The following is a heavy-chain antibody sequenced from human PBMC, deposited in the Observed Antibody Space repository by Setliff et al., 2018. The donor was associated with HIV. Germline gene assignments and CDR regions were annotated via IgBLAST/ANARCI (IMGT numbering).Heavy chain of an antibody. CDR2: INPNSGCT. Sequence: ASVKVSCKASGYIFTVYRIHWVRQAPGQGLEWVGWINPNSGCTKFAEEFQDRVTMTRDTSINTAYMELSRLRFDDTVVYYCARVRLGYNDLTPARASHSLGYWGQGTLVTVSS. J-gene: IGHJ4*02. CDR3: ARVRLGYNDLTPARASHSLGY. CDR1: GYIFTVYR. D-gene: IGHD6-25*01. V-gene: IGHV1-2*02.